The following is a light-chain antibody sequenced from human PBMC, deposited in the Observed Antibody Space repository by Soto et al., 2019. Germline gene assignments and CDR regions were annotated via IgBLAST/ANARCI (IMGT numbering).Light chain of an antibody. CDR2: AAS. CDR3: LLDFGYFWA. V-gene: IGKV1-6*01. J-gene: IGKJ1*01. Sequence: AIQLTQSPSSLSASVGDRVTITCRASQAIRTALGWYQQKPGQVPKLLIYAASTLQSGVPSRFRGSGSGTDFTLTISSLQPEDVATYYCLLDFGYFWAFGQGTKVEI. CDR1: QAIRTA.